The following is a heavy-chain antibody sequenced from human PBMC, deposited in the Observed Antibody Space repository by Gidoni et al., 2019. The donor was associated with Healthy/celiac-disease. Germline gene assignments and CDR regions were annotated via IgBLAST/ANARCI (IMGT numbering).Heavy chain of an antibody. D-gene: IGHD1-26*01. CDR1: GFTFSSYE. CDR2: ISSSGSTI. CDR3: ARDRPRVGAADYFDY. V-gene: IGHV3-48*03. J-gene: IGHJ4*02. Sequence: EVQLVESGGGLVQPGGSLSLSCAASGFTFSSYEMNWVRQAPGKGLEWVSYISSSGSTIYYADAVKGRFTIARDNAKNSLYLQMNSRRAEDKDVYYCARDRPRVGAADYFDYWGQGTLVTVSS.